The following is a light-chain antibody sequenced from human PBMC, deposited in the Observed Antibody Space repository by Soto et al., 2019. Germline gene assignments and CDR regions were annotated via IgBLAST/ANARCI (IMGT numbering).Light chain of an antibody. CDR2: DVN. J-gene: IGLJ1*01. Sequence: QSVLTQPASVSGSPGQSSTISCTGASSDVGGYNYVSWYQQHPGKAPKVKIYDVNNRPSGVSNRFSGSKSGNTASLTISGLQTEDEADYYCSSFTSRSTDVFGTGTKVTVL. CDR3: SSFTSRSTDV. V-gene: IGLV2-14*03. CDR1: SSDVGGYNY.